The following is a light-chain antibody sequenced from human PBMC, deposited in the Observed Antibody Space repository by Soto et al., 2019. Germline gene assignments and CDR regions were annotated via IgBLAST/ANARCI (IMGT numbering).Light chain of an antibody. CDR2: GAS. J-gene: IGKJ1*01. V-gene: IGKV3-15*01. CDR3: QQYNNWPQT. Sequence: RSPGHLSLSPGERATLSFISSQSVSNSYLAWYQQKPGQAPRLLIYGASTRATGIPARFSGSGSGTEFTLTISSLQSEDFAVYYCQQYNNWPQTFGQGTKVDIK. CDR1: QSVSNSY.